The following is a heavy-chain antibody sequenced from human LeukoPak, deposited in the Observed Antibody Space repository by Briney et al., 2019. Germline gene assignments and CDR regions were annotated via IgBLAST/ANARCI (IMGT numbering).Heavy chain of an antibody. D-gene: IGHD6-13*01. CDR3: ARVLLAAAGDY. Sequence: GGSLRLSCAASGFTFSSYEMNWVRQAPGKGLEWVSYISSSGSTIYYADPVKGRFTISRDNAKDSLYLQMNSLRAEDTAVYYCARVLLAAAGDYWGQGTLVTVSS. V-gene: IGHV3-48*03. CDR1: GFTFSSYE. J-gene: IGHJ4*02. CDR2: ISSSGSTI.